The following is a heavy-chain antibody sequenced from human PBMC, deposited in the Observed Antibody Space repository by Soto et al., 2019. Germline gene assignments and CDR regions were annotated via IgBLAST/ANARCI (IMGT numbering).Heavy chain of an antibody. V-gene: IGHV4-59*08. CDR2: SYYSGST. D-gene: IGHD3-10*01. J-gene: IGHJ4*02. Sequence: PSETLSLTCTVSGGSISSYYWSWIRQPPGKGLEWIGYSYYSGSTNYNPSLKSRVTISVDTSKNQFSLKLSSVTAADTAVYYCASMVRGVIITLNYFDYWGQGTLVTVSS. CDR1: GGSISSYY. CDR3: ASMVRGVIITLNYFDY.